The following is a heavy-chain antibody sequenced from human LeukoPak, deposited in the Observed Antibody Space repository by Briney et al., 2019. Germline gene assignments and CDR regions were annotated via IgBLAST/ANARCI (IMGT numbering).Heavy chain of an antibody. CDR1: GFNVSSNY. D-gene: IGHD1-14*01. CDR2: ISGSGGST. CDR3: AKGDRSENYFDY. J-gene: IGHJ4*02. Sequence: PGGSLRLSCAASGFNVSSNYMSWVRQVPGKRLEWVSVISGSGGSTYYADSVKGRFTISRDNSKNTLYLQMNSLRAEDTAVYYCAKGDRSENYFDYWGQGTLVTVSS. V-gene: IGHV3-23*01.